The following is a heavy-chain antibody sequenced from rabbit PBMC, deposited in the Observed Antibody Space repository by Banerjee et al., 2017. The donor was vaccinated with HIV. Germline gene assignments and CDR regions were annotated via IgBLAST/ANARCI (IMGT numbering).Heavy chain of an antibody. CDR2: ISTGSGST. V-gene: IGHV1S40*01. D-gene: IGHD1-1*01. J-gene: IGHJ4*01. CDR3: ARNHGYFTNL. Sequence: QSLEESGGDLVKPGASLTLTCTASGFSFTSSYWICWVRQAPGKGLEWIACISTGSGSTYYASWAKGRFTISKTSSTTVTLQMTSLTAADTATYFCARNHGYFTNLWGPGTLVTVS. CDR1: GFSFTSSYW.